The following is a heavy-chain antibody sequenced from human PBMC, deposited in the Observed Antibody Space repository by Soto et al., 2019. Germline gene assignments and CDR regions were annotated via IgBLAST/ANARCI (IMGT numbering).Heavy chain of an antibody. CDR1: GGSISSYY. CDR2: IHHSGST. Sequence: SETLSLTCTVSGGSISSYYWSWIRQPPGKGLEWIGDIHHSGSTNYNPSLKSRVTISVDKSKNQFSLKLRSVTAADTAVYYCARVSIAVAALGAFDIWGQGTMVTVSS. V-gene: IGHV4-59*12. CDR3: ARVSIAVAALGAFDI. J-gene: IGHJ3*02. D-gene: IGHD6-19*01.